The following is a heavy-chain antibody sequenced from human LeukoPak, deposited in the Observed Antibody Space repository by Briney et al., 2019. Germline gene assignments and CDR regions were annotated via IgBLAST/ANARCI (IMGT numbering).Heavy chain of an antibody. CDR2: IGRSGGRT. V-gene: IGHV3-23*01. Sequence: GGSLRLSCAASGFTFSNYGMSWVRQAPGKGLEWVSAIGRSGGRTYYADSVQGRFSISRDSSKNTLYLQMDSLRAEDTAVYFCAKEQYPSMLTSFDYWGQGTLVTVSS. CDR3: AKEQYPSMLTSFDY. D-gene: IGHD3-16*01. CDR1: GFTFSNYG. J-gene: IGHJ4*02.